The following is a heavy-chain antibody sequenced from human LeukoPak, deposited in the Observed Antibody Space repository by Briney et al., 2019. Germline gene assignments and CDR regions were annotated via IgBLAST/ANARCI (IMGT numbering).Heavy chain of an antibody. CDR1: GYSFNTYW. CDR2: IYGGDSDT. D-gene: IGHD1-1*01. Sequence: GESLKISCKGSGYSFNTYWIGWVRHMPGKGLEWMGIIYGGDSDTRYSPSFQGHVTISADKSISTVYLQLSSLKASDTAMYYCARHGATGSFDPWGQGTLVTVSS. V-gene: IGHV5-51*01. J-gene: IGHJ5*02. CDR3: ARHGATGSFDP.